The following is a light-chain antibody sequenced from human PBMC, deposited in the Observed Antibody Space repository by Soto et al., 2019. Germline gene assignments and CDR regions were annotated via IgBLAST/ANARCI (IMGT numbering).Light chain of an antibody. CDR1: QHVSSN. Sequence: EIVMTQSPATLSVSPGGSATLSCRASQHVSSNFAWYRQKPGQAPTLLIYRASTRATDIPARFSGSGSGTECTLTISGLQSEDYAVYYCQQYNNLPDTFGQGTKLQIK. CDR2: RAS. J-gene: IGKJ2*01. CDR3: QQYNNLPDT. V-gene: IGKV3-15*01.